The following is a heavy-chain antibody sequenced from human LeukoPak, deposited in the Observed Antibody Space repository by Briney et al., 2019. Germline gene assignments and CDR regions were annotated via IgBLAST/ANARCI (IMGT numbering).Heavy chain of an antibody. CDR1: GGSFSGYY. J-gene: IGHJ4*02. CDR2: INHSGST. V-gene: IGHV4-34*01. CDR3: ARHSYCSGGSCYSGGNFDY. D-gene: IGHD2-15*01. Sequence: SETLSLTCAVYGGSFSGYYWSWIRQPPGKGLEWIGEINHSGSTNYNPSLKSRVTISVDTSKNQFSLKLSSVTAADTAVYYCARHSYCSGGSCYSGGNFDYWGQGTLVTVSS.